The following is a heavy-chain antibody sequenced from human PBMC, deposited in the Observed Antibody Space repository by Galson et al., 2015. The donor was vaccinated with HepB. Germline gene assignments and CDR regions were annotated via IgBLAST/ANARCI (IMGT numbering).Heavy chain of an antibody. V-gene: IGHV5-10-1*01. CDR2: IDPSDSYT. J-gene: IGHJ4*02. CDR3: ARHPYSYASDQLPADY. D-gene: IGHD3-16*01. Sequence: QSGAEVKKPGESLRISCKGSGYSFVTYWINWVRQMSGKGLEWKGRIDPSDSYTQYSPSFQGHASISADKSISTAYLPWNSLKASDTAMYYCARHPYSYASDQLPADYWGQGTLVTVSS. CDR1: GYSFVTYW.